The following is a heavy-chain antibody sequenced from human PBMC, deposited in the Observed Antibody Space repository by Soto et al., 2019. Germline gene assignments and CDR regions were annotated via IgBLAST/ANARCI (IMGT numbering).Heavy chain of an antibody. J-gene: IGHJ4*02. D-gene: IGHD4-17*01. CDR1: GFNFSSYA. CDR2: LYGSGRGI. CDR3: AKDALAGDGVWLAHD. V-gene: IGHV3-23*01. Sequence: GASLRLSCAASGFNFSSYAMIWIRQVPGRGLEWVSGLYGSGRGIHYSDSVKGRFTISRDNSAYSVYLQMNNLRVDDTAVYYCAKDALAGDGVWLAHDWGQGTVVTVSS.